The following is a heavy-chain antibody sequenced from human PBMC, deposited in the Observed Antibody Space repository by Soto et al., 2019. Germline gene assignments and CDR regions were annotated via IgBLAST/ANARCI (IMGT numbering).Heavy chain of an antibody. Sequence: GGSLRLSCAASGFTFSSYSMNWVRQAPGKGLEWVSSISSSSSYIYYADSVKGRFTISRDNAKNSLYLQMNSLRAEDTAVYYCARVLRYGFSLDVWGQGTTVTVSS. CDR1: GFTFSSYS. J-gene: IGHJ6*02. CDR2: ISSSSSYI. CDR3: ARVLRYGFSLDV. V-gene: IGHV3-21*01. D-gene: IGHD5-18*01.